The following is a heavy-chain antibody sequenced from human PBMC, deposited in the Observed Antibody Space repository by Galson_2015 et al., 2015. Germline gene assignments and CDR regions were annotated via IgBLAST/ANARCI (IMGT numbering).Heavy chain of an antibody. CDR3: AGDSTKGVSVPVCGMDV. CDR1: GFTVSSNY. V-gene: IGHV3-53*01. J-gene: IGHJ6*02. D-gene: IGHD2-8*01. Sequence: SLRLSCAASGFTVSSNYMSWVRQAPGKGLEWVSVIYSGCSTYYADSVKGRFTISRDNSKNTLYLQMNSLRAEDKAVYYCAGDSTKGVSVPVCGMDVWGQGTTVTVSS. CDR2: IYSGCST.